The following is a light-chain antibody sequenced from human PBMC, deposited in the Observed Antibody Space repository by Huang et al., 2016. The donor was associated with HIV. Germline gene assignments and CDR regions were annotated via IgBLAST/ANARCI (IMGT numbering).Light chain of an antibody. V-gene: IGKV3-11*01. CDR2: DAS. Sequence: EFVLTQSPATLYLSPGERATLSCRASQSVNNYLAWYKQRPGQAPRLLIYDASNRATGLPARFSGSGSGTDFTLTISSLEPEDFAVYYCQQRSNWPLTFGGGTKVEIK. J-gene: IGKJ4*01. CDR3: QQRSNWPLT. CDR1: QSVNNY.